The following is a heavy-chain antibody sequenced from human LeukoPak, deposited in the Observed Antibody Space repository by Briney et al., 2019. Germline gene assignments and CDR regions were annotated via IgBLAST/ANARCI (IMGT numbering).Heavy chain of an antibody. CDR2: IKQDGSEK. CDR3: ARDPSMGATTGSPYDY. Sequence: GGSLRLSCAASGFIFNNYWISWVRQAPGEGLEWVANIKQDGSEKYYVDSVKGRFTISRDNAKNSLYLQMNSLRAEDTAVYYCARDPSMGATTGSPYDYWGQGTLVTVSS. J-gene: IGHJ4*02. V-gene: IGHV3-7*01. CDR1: GFIFNNYW. D-gene: IGHD1-26*01.